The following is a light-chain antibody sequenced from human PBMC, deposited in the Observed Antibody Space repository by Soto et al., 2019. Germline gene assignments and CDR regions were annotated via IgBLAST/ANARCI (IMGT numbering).Light chain of an antibody. CDR2: GGS. CDR1: QSVSSIY. V-gene: IGKV3-20*01. Sequence: EVVLTQSPGTLSLSPGERATLSCRASQSVSSIYLAWYKQKPGQAPSLLIYGGSTRATGIPDRFSGSGSGTDLSLNSRRLEPEDFAVYFCQYYGSSSGTFGQGTKVEIK. J-gene: IGKJ1*01. CDR3: QYYGSSSGT.